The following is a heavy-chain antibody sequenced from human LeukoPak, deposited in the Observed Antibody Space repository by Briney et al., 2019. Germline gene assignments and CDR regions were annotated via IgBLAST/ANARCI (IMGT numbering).Heavy chain of an antibody. V-gene: IGHV4-34*01. Sequence: SETLSLTCAVYGGSFSGYYWSWIRQPPGKGLEWIGEINHSGSTNYNPCLKSRVTISVDTSKNHFSLKLSSVTAADTAVYYCARESTMVRGVIIVRGSDYFDYWGQGTLVTVSS. CDR1: GGSFSGYY. CDR3: ARESTMVRGVIIVRGSDYFDY. J-gene: IGHJ4*02. CDR2: INHSGST. D-gene: IGHD3-10*01.